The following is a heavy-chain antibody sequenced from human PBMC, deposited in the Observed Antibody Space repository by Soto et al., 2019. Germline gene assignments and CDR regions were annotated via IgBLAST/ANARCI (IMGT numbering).Heavy chain of an antibody. V-gene: IGHV3-74*01. Sequence: GGSLRLSCAASGFTFSSYWMHWVRQAPGEGLMWVSRINPDGSTTSYADSVKGRFTISRDNAKNTLYLQMNSLRVEDTAVYYCARVPTTVTTPGMDVWGQGPTVTVSS. J-gene: IGHJ6*02. CDR2: INPDGSTT. D-gene: IGHD4-4*01. CDR1: GFTFSSYW. CDR3: ARVPTTVTTPGMDV.